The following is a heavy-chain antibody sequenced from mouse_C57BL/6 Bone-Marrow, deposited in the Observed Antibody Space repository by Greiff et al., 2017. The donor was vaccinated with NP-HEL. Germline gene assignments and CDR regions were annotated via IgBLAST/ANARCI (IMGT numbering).Heavy chain of an antibody. J-gene: IGHJ1*03. V-gene: IGHV5-9*01. CDR2: ISGGGGNT. CDR3: ARHGRLTTVVAFYWYFDV. Sequence: EVMLVESGGGLVKPGGSLKLSCAASGFTFSSYTMSWVRQTPEKRLEWVATISGGGGNTYYPDSVKGRFTISRDNAKNTLYLQMSSLRSEDTALYYCARHGRLTTVVAFYWYFDVWGTGTTVTVSS. CDR1: GFTFSSYT. D-gene: IGHD1-1*01.